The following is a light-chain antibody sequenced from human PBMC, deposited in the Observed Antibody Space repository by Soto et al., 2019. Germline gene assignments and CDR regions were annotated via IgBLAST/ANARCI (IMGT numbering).Light chain of an antibody. CDR3: HSRA. Sequence: DIQMTQSTSTLSASVGDRVTITCRASQSISRWLAWYQQKPGKAPKALIYDASTLRSGVPSRFSGGGSGTEFTLTISRLQPDDFATYFCHSRAFGQGTRLEIK. J-gene: IGKJ5*01. CDR1: QSISRW. V-gene: IGKV1-5*01. CDR2: DAS.